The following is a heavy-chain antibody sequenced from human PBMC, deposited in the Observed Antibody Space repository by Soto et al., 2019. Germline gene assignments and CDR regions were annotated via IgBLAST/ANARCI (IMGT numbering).Heavy chain of an antibody. CDR3: ATYPPGYCSGGSCYKLGYFDY. V-gene: IGHV1-24*01. CDR1: GYTLTELS. Sequence: QVPLVQSGAEVKKPGASVKVSCKVSGYTLTELSMHWVRQAPGKGLEWMGGFDPEDGETIYAQKFQGRVTMTEDTSTDTAYMELSSLRSEDTAVYYCATYPPGYCSGGSCYKLGYFDYWGQGTLVTVSS. CDR2: FDPEDGET. J-gene: IGHJ4*02. D-gene: IGHD2-15*01.